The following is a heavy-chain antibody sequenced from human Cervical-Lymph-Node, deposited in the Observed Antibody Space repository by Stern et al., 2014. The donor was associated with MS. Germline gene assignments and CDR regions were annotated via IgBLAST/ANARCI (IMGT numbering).Heavy chain of an antibody. D-gene: IGHD4-11*01. CDR3: ARQPDYSDFLDF. CDR1: GYNFIDHA. V-gene: IGHV1-3*01. J-gene: IGHJ4*02. Sequence: QVQLVQSGAEVKKPGASMTISCKPSGYNFIDHAIHWVRQAPGQRFEWMGWINGGPGTTKYSQKFQGRVSFTRDKAASAAYMDLSSLSPDDTAVYYCARQPDYSDFLDFWGQGTLVTVSS. CDR2: INGGPGTT.